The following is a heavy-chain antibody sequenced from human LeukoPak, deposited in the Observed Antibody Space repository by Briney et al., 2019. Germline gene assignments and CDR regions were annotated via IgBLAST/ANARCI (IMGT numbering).Heavy chain of an antibody. CDR1: GFTFSSYS. CDR3: ARERIAVAGS. V-gene: IGHV3-21*01. J-gene: IGHJ5*02. D-gene: IGHD6-19*01. Sequence: GGSLRLSCAASGFTFSSYSMNWVRQAPGKGLEWVSSISSSSSYIYYADSVKGRFTISRDNAKNPLYLQMNSLRAEDTAVYYCARERIAVAGSWGQGTLVTVSS. CDR2: ISSSSSYI.